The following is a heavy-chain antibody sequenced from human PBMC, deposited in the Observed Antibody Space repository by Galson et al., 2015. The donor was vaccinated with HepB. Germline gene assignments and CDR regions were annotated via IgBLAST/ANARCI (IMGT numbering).Heavy chain of an antibody. V-gene: IGHV3-30*18. Sequence: SLRLSCAASGFTFTSYGMHWVRQAPGKGLEWVALISYDGNNKCYVDSVKGRFTVSRDNSKNTLYLQMNSLRAEDTAVYYCAKDPAGWNSPQYYYYGMDVWGQGTTVTVSS. CDR1: GFTFTSYG. CDR3: AKDPAGWNSPQYYYYGMDV. CDR2: ISYDGNNK. J-gene: IGHJ6*02. D-gene: IGHD1-1*01.